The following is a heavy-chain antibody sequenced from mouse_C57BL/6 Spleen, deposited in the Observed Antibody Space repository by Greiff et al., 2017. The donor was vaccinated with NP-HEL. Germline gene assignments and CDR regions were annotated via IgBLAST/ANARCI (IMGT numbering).Heavy chain of an antibody. D-gene: IGHD2-10*01. CDR1: GYSFTGYY. Sequence: VQLQQSGPELVKPGASVKISCKASGYSFTGYYMNWVKQSPEKSLEWIGEINPSTGGTTYNQKFKAKATLTVDKSSSTAYMQLKSLTSEDSAVYYCASAGSYFRGYFDVWGTGTTVTVSS. CDR2: INPSTGGT. V-gene: IGHV1-42*01. J-gene: IGHJ1*03. CDR3: ASAGSYFRGYFDV.